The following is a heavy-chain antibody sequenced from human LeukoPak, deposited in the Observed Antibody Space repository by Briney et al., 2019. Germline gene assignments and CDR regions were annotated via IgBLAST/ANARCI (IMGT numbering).Heavy chain of an antibody. V-gene: IGHV4-38-2*02. Sequence: SETLSLTCTVSGYSISSGYYWGWIRQPPGKGLEWIGSIYHSGSTYYNPSLKSRVTISVDTSKNQFSLKLSSVTAADTAVYYCARIFRYNWNDNLEYFDLWGRGTLVTVSS. CDR2: IYHSGST. CDR1: GYSISSGYY. J-gene: IGHJ2*01. CDR3: ARIFRYNWNDNLEYFDL. D-gene: IGHD1-20*01.